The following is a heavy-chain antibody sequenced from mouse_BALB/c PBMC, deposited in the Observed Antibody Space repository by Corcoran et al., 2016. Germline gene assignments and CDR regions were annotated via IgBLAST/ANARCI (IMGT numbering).Heavy chain of an antibody. J-gene: IGHJ4*01. V-gene: IGHV9-3-1*01. Sequence: QNQLVKSGPERKKPGETVKFSCKASGYTFTNYGMNWVKQAPGKGVKWMGWINTYTGEPTYADDFKGRFAFSLETYASTAYLQINNLKNEDTATDFCAREPYAMDYWGQGTSVTVSS. CDR2: INTYTGEP. CDR1: GYTFTNYG. CDR3: AREPYAMDY.